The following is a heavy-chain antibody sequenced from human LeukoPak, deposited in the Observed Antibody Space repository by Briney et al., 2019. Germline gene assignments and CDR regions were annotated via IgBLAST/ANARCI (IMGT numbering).Heavy chain of an antibody. J-gene: IGHJ5*02. CDR1: GGSISSGDYY. Sequence: SQTLSLTCTVSGGSISSGDYYWSWIRQPPGKGLEWIGYIYYSGSTYYNPSLKSRFTISVDTSKNQFSLKLSSVTAADTAVYYCARGSGYDFWSGYYKFDPWGQGTLVTVSS. CDR3: ARGSGYDFWSGYYKFDP. CDR2: IYYSGST. V-gene: IGHV4-30-4*08. D-gene: IGHD3-3*01.